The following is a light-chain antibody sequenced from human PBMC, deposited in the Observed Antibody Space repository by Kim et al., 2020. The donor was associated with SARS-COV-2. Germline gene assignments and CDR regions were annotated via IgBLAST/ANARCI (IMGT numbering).Light chain of an antibody. V-gene: IGKV3-15*01. J-gene: IGKJ1*01. CDR3: QQYNDWPRT. CDR2: GAI. Sequence: EIVMTQSPDVLSVSPGDRAILSCRASQSVASHLAWYQQKRGQAPRLLIYGAITRDTDIPARFSGSGSETDFTLTISSLRPEDFAVYYCQQYNDWPRTFGQGTQVDIK. CDR1: QSVASH.